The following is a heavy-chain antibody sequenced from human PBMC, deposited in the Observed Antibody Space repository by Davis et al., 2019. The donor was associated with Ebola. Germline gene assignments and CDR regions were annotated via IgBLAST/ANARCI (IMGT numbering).Heavy chain of an antibody. CDR1: GYTFTSYG. CDR2: INPHNGNT. V-gene: IGHV1-18*04. Sequence: ASVKVSCKASGYTFTSYGITWVRQAPGQGLEWMGWINPHNGNTNYAQNVQGRVTMTTDTSTSTAYMELRSLRSDDTAVYYCARVYSSGWYAGDIDYWGQGTLVTVSS. J-gene: IGHJ4*02. CDR3: ARVYSSGWYAGDIDY. D-gene: IGHD6-19*01.